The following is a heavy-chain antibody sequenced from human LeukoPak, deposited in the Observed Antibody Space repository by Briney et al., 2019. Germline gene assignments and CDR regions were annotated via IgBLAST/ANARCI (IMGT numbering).Heavy chain of an antibody. V-gene: IGHV4-39*07. J-gene: IGHJ2*01. CDR2: INYSGST. Sequence: SETLSLTCSVSGGSISSSSYYWGWIRQPPGKGLEWIGSINYSGSTYYKPSLKSRVTVSVDTSKNQFSLKLSSVTAADTAVYYCARDLPSLLFRWYFDLWGRGTLVTVSS. CDR1: GGSISSSSYY. CDR3: ARDLPSLLFRWYFDL. D-gene: IGHD2-21*01.